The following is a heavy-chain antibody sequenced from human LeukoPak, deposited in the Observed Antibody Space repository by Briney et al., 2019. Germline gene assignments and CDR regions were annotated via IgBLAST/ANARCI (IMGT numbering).Heavy chain of an antibody. CDR3: TTELGYCSSTSCPIKRGYFDY. V-gene: IGHV3-15*01. CDR2: IKSKTDGGTT. Sequence: GGSLRLSCAASGFAFSSYGMHWVRQAPGKGLEWVGRIKSKTDGGTTDYAAPVKGRFTISRDDSKNTLYLQMNSLKTEDTAVYYCTTELGYCSSTSCPIKRGYFDYWGQGTLVTVSS. D-gene: IGHD2-2*03. CDR1: GFAFSSYG. J-gene: IGHJ4*02.